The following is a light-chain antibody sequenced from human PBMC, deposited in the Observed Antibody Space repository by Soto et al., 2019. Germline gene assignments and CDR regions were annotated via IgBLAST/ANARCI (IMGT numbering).Light chain of an antibody. V-gene: IGKV3-20*01. Sequence: EIVLTQSPGTLSLSPGQRATLSCRASQSGSSSYLAWYQQKPGQAPRLLIYGASSRATSIPDRFSGSGSGTDFNDTLSRLEPGDFAVYYCQQYGSASPMYIFGQGTKVQIK. CDR3: QQYGSASPMYI. J-gene: IGKJ2*01. CDR1: QSGSSSY. CDR2: GAS.